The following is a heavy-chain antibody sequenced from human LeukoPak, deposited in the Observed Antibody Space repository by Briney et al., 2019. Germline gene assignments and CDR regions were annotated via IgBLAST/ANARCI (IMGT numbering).Heavy chain of an antibody. D-gene: IGHD3-10*01. V-gene: IGHV4-61*02. CDR1: GGALSSGSYY. J-gene: IGHJ4*02. CDR3: ARDDYYGTGSSPY. CDR2: IYTSGST. Sequence: SETLSLTCTVSGGALSSGSYYWSWIRPPAGKGLGWGGRIYTSGSTNYNPSLKSRVTISVETSQNQCSLNLCSVTAAATAVYYSARDDYYGTGSSPYWGQGTLVTVSS.